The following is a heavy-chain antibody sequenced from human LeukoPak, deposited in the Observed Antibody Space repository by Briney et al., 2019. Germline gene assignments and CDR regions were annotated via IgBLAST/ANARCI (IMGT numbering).Heavy chain of an antibody. Sequence: GGSLRLSCAASGFTFSTYGMSWVRQAPGKGLEWVSSITGSGDSTYYADSVKGRFTISRDNSKNMLNLQLNILRAEDTALYYCARYCTSTSCYYFYGMDVWGQGTTVTVS. CDR2: ITGSGDST. V-gene: IGHV3-23*01. J-gene: IGHJ6*02. CDR3: ARYCTSTSCYYFYGMDV. D-gene: IGHD2-2*01. CDR1: GFTFSTYG.